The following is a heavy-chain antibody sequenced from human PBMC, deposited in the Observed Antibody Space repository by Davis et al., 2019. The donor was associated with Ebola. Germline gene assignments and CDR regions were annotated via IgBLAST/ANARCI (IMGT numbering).Heavy chain of an antibody. D-gene: IGHD1-1*01. CDR1: GYTFTNYG. CDR3: ARAQFPTTSDH. CDR2: INPHNGNT. V-gene: IGHV1-18*04. J-gene: IGHJ4*02. Sequence: ASVPVSCKASGYTFTNYGITWVRQAPGQGLEWMGWINPHNGNTNYAQNVQGRVTLTTDTSTSTAYMEVGSLRSDDTAVYYCARAQFPTTSDHWGQGTLVTVSS.